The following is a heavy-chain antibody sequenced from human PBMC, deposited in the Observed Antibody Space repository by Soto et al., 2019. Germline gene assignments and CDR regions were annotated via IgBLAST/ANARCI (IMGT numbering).Heavy chain of an antibody. Sequence: GGSLRLSCAASGFTFSSYSMNWVRQAPGKGLEWVSYISSSSSTIYYADSVKGRFTISRDNAKNSLYLQMNSLRAEDTAVYYCARGGVRYCSGGSCHTNDYWGQGTLVTVSS. J-gene: IGHJ4*02. V-gene: IGHV3-48*01. CDR1: GFTFSSYS. D-gene: IGHD2-15*01. CDR3: ARGGVRYCSGGSCHTNDY. CDR2: ISSSSSTI.